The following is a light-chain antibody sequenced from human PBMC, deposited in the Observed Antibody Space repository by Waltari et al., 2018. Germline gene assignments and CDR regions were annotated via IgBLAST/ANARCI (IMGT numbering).Light chain of an antibody. V-gene: IGKV3-20*01. CDR3: QQFGGSPMYT. J-gene: IGKJ2*01. CDR1: RSVHTTF. Sequence: EVVLTHSPATLSVSPEGGAPLTCRASRSVHTTFLAWYQHKPGQAPRLLLYSTSTRATGVPDRFTGSGSGTDFTLTITSVEPGDSAVYYCQQFGGSPMYTFGQGTTLGI. CDR2: STS.